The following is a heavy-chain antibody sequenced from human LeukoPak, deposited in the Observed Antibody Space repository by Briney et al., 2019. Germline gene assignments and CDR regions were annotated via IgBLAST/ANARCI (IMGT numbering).Heavy chain of an antibody. CDR1: GGSFSGYY. CDR3: ARTPHPGGDYYYYMDV. J-gene: IGHJ6*03. CDR2: INHSGST. D-gene: IGHD1-14*01. Sequence: SETLSLTCAVYGGSFSGYYWSWIRQPPGKGLEWIGEINHSGSTNYNPSLKSRVTISVDTSKNQFSLKLSSVTAADTAVYYCARTPHPGGDYYYYMDVWGKGTTVTVSS. V-gene: IGHV4-34*01.